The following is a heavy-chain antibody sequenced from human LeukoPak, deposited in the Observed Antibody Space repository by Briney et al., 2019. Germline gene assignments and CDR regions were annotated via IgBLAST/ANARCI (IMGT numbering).Heavy chain of an antibody. CDR2: IWYDGSNK. CDR1: GFTFSSYG. D-gene: IGHD3-22*01. Sequence: QPGRSLRPSCAASGFTFSSYGVHWVRQAPGKGLEWVAVIWYDGSNKYYADSVKGRFTISRDNSKNTLYLQMNSLRAEDTAVYYCARGRSGYYPYYFDYWGQGTLVTVSS. V-gene: IGHV3-33*01. J-gene: IGHJ4*02. CDR3: ARGRSGYYPYYFDY.